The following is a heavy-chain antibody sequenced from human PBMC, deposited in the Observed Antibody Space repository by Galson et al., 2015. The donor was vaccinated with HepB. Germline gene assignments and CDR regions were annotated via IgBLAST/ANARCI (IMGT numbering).Heavy chain of an antibody. CDR3: AGRTYYYDSSGYSGLYYYGMDV. CDR2: IIPIFGTA. J-gene: IGHJ6*02. D-gene: IGHD3-22*01. V-gene: IGHV1-69*13. CDR1: GGTFSSYA. Sequence: SVKVSCKASGGTFSSYAISWVRQAPGQGLEWMGGIIPIFGTANYAQKFQGRVTITADESTSTAYMELSSLRSEDTAVYYCAGRTYYYDSSGYSGLYYYGMDVWGQGTTVTVSS.